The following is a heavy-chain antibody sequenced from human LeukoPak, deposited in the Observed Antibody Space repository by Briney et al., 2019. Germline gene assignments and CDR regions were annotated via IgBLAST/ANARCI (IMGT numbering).Heavy chain of an antibody. CDR1: GFTFSNYS. CDR3: ARASSSWYYFDY. V-gene: IGHV3-21*01. D-gene: IGHD6-13*01. J-gene: IGHJ4*02. CDR2: ISTSSSYI. Sequence: GGSLRLSCTASGFTFSNYSMNWVRQAPGKGLEWVSFISTSSSYIYYADSVKGRFTISRDNAKNSLDLQMNSLRAEDTAVYYCARASSSWYYFDYWGQGTLVTVSS.